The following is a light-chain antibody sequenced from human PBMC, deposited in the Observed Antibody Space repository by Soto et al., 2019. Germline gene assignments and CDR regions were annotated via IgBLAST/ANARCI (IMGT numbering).Light chain of an antibody. Sequence: PGERATLSCRASHSVTSNYLAWYQQKPGQAPRLLIYDTSTRATGIPARFSGSGSGTEFTLTISRLQSEDFAVYYCQKYNNWPPITFGQGTRLEIK. CDR2: DTS. V-gene: IGKV3-15*01. CDR1: HSVTSN. J-gene: IGKJ5*01. CDR3: QKYNNWPPIT.